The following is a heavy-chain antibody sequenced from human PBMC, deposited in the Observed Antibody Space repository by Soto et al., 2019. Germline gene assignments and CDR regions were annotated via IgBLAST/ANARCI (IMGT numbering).Heavy chain of an antibody. Sequence: PSETLSLTCTVSGGSISSSSYFWGWIRQPPGKGLEWIGYIFYSGTTYYNPSLKSRVTISVDTSKNQFSLKLSSVTAADTAVYYCARSVDXWGQGTLVTVSS. CDR3: ARSVDX. CDR2: IFYSGTT. J-gene: IGHJ5*02. V-gene: IGHV4-31*03. CDR1: GGSISSSSYF.